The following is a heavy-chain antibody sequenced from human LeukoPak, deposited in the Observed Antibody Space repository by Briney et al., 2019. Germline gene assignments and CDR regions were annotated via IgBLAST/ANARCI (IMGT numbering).Heavy chain of an antibody. CDR2: INPNSGGT. D-gene: IGHD6-19*01. Sequence: ASVKVSCKASGYTFTGYYMHWVRQAPGQGLEWMGWINPNSGGTNYAQKFQGRVTMTRDTSISTAYMELSSLRSEDTAVYYCAVSSGWFNWFDPWGQGTLVTVSS. V-gene: IGHV1-2*02. CDR1: GYTFTGYY. J-gene: IGHJ5*02. CDR3: AVSSGWFNWFDP.